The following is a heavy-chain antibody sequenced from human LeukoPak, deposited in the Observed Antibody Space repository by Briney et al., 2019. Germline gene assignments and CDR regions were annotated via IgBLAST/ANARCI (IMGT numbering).Heavy chain of an antibody. CDR1: GFTVSSNY. CDR3: ARSSSIAARYFDY. CDR2: IYSGGST. Sequence: GGSLRLSCAASGFTVSSNYMSWVRQAPGKGVEWVSVIYSGGSTYYADSVKGRFTISRDNSKNTLYLQMNSLRAEDTAVYYCARSSSIAARYFDYWGQGTLVTVSS. J-gene: IGHJ4*02. D-gene: IGHD6-6*01. V-gene: IGHV3-66*02.